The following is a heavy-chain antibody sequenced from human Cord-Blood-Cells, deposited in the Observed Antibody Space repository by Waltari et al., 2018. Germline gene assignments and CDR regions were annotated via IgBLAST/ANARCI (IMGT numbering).Heavy chain of an antibody. CDR3: ARDLFGDL. Sequence: QVQLVESGGGVVQPGRSLRLSCAASGFTFSSYAMHWVRQAPGKGLEWVAVISYDGSNNYYADSVKGRFTISRDNSKNTLYLQRNSLRAEDTAVYYCARDLFGDLWGRGTLVTVSS. V-gene: IGHV3-30-3*01. D-gene: IGHD3-3*01. CDR1: GFTFSSYA. CDR2: ISYDGSNN. J-gene: IGHJ2*01.